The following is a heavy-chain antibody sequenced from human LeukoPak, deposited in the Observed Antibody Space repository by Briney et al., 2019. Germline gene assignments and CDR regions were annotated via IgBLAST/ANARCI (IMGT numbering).Heavy chain of an antibody. CDR2: ISSSSSTI. Sequence: GGSLRLSCAASGFTFSSYSMNWVRQAPGKGLEWVSYISSSSSTIYYADSVKGRFTISRDNAKNSLYLQMNSLRAEDTAVYYCARGRSPTWDYWGQGTLVTVSS. V-gene: IGHV3-48*01. CDR1: GFTFSSYS. CDR3: ARGRSPTWDY. J-gene: IGHJ4*02. D-gene: IGHD3-10*01.